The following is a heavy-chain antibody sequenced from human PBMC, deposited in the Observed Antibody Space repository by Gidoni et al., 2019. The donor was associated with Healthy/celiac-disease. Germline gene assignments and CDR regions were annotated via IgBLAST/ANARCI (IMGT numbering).Heavy chain of an antibody. J-gene: IGHJ4*02. D-gene: IGHD6-6*01. V-gene: IGHV3-9*01. CDR1: GFPFDDYA. CDR3: AKDIGSEGIAARTYFDY. CDR2: ISWNSGSI. Sequence: EVQLGESGGGLVQPGRSLRLSCAASGFPFDDYAMHWVRQAPGKGLEWVSGISWNSGSIGYADSVKGRFTISRDNAKNSLYLQMNSLRAEDTALYYCAKDIGSEGIAARTYFDYWGQGTLVTVSS.